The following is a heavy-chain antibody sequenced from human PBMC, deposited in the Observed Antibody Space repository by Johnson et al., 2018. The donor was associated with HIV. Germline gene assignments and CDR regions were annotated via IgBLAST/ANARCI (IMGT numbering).Heavy chain of an antibody. J-gene: IGHJ3*02. Sequence: VQLVESGGGLVQPGGSLRLSCAASGFTFSSYAMSWVRQAPGKGLEWVSAISGSGGSTYYADSVKGRFTISRDNSKDTLYLQMNSLRDEDTAVYYCARVVGQLLWFGELLEDDAFDIWGQGTMVTVSS. V-gene: IGHV3-23*04. CDR2: ISGSGGST. D-gene: IGHD3-10*01. CDR1: GFTFSSYA. CDR3: ARVVGQLLWFGELLEDDAFDI.